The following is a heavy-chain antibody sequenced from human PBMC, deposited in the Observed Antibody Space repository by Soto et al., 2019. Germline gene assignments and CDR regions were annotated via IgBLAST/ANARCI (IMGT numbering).Heavy chain of an antibody. CDR1: GASISSYY. CDR3: VRHVDSGRPKFHPL. V-gene: IGHV4-59*08. Sequence: SETLSLTCSVSGASISSYYWSWIRQPPGKGLEWIGYVSPSGNTNYKSSLKSRATISSDTSKNQFSLRLRSVTAADTAVYYCVRHVDSGRPKFHPLWGQGTLVTVSS. J-gene: IGHJ1*01. CDR2: VSPSGNT. D-gene: IGHD6-25*01.